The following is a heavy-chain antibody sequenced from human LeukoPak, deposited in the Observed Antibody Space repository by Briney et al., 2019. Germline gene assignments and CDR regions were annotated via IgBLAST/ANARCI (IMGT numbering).Heavy chain of an antibody. J-gene: IGHJ6*02. CDR3: ARGNSDYYYAMDV. D-gene: IGHD2/OR15-2a*01. CDR2: IYYSGST. CDR1: GGSISSYY. V-gene: IGHV4-59*01. Sequence: SETLSPTCVVSGGSISSYYWTWIRQPPGKALEWIGYIYYSGSTNYNPSLKSRVTISVDTSKNQLSLKLTSVTAADTALYYCARGNSDYYYAMDVWGQGTAVTVSS.